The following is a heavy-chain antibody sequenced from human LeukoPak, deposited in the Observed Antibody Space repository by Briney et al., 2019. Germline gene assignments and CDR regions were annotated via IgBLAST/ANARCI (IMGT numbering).Heavy chain of an antibody. J-gene: IGHJ5*02. CDR2: ISSSGSTI. CDR3: ARDVIDCSSTSCYLDWFDP. Sequence: PGGSLRLSCAASGFTFSDYYMSWIRQAPGKGLEWVSYISSSGSTIYYADSVKGRFTISRDNAKNSLYLQMNSLRAEDTAVHYCARDVIDCSSTSCYLDWFDPWGQGTLVTVSS. V-gene: IGHV3-11*04. CDR1: GFTFSDYY. D-gene: IGHD2-2*01.